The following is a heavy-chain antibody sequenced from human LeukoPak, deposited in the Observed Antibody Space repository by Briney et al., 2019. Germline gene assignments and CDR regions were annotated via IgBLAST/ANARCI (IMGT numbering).Heavy chain of an antibody. CDR3: ARDRITMVRGARSYYYYYMDV. CDR1: GFTVSSNY. J-gene: IGHJ6*03. CDR2: IYSGGST. Sequence: GGSLRLSCAASGFTVSSNYMSWVRQAPGKGLEWGSVIYSGGSTYYADSVKGRFTISRDNSKNTLYLQMNSLRAEDTAVYYCARDRITMVRGARSYYYYYMDVWGKGTTVTVSS. V-gene: IGHV3-53*01. D-gene: IGHD3-10*01.